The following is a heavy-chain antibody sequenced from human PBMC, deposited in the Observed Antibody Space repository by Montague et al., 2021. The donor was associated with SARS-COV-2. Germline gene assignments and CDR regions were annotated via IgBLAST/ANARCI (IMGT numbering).Heavy chain of an antibody. J-gene: IGHJ6*02. Sequence: SLRLSCAASGFTFSRYWMHWVRQAPGTGLVLVSRINSAASSTSYADSVKGRFTISRDNAKNTLYLPMNSLRAEDTAVYYCQTTVTTYYYYGMDVWGQGTTVTVSS. CDR3: QTTVTTYYYYGMDV. D-gene: IGHD4-17*01. CDR1: GFTFSRYW. V-gene: IGHV3-74*01. CDR2: INSAASST.